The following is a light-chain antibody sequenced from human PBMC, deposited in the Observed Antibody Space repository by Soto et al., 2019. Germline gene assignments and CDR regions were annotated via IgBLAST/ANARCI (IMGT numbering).Light chain of an antibody. CDR1: SSNIEENS. CDR2: NDY. V-gene: IGLV1-44*01. CDR3: TAWDDTLNAWL. Sequence: QSVLTQPPSVSGTPGQRVTISCSGSSSNIEENSVTWFQRLPETAPKLLIYNDYQRPSGVPDRFSGSKSGTSASLAISGLQSEDEADYYCTAWDDTLNAWLFGGGTKLTVL. J-gene: IGLJ3*02.